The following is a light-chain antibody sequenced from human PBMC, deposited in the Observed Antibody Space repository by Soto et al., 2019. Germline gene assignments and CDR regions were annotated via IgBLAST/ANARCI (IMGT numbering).Light chain of an antibody. Sequence: QSALTQPASVSGTPGQSITISCTGSNSDVGIYDFVSWYQHHPGRAPKLIVSEVSHRPSGVSNRFSGSKSGNTASLTISGLQSEDEADYYCAAWHDSLSGVIFGGGTKLTVL. V-gene: IGLV2-14*01. CDR3: AAWHDSLSGVI. J-gene: IGLJ2*01. CDR2: EVS. CDR1: NSDVGIYDF.